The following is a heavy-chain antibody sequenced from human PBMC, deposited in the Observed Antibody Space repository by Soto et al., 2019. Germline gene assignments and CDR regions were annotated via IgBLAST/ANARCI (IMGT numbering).Heavy chain of an antibody. CDR3: ARHGTLLIDY. CDR1: GGSISSSSYY. Sequence: SETLSLTCTVSGGSISSSSYYWGWIRQPPGKGLEWIGSIYYSGSTYYNPSLKSRVTIPVDTSKNHFSLKLSSVTAADTAVYYCARHGTLLIDYWDQGTLVTVSS. V-gene: IGHV4-39*01. J-gene: IGHJ4*02. CDR2: IYYSGST. D-gene: IGHD1-26*01.